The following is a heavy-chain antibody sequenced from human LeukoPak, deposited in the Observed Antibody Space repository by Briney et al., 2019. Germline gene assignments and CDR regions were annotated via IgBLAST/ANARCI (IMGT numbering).Heavy chain of an antibody. J-gene: IGHJ4*02. V-gene: IGHV3-23*01. CDR1: GFTFSSYA. D-gene: IGHD3-22*01. Sequence: GGSLRLSCAASGFTFSSYAMSWVRQAPGKGLEWVSAISGSGGSTYYADSVKGRFTISRDNSKNTLYLQMNSLRAEDTAVYYCAKGLPLYYDSSGYLFDYWGQGTLVTVSS. CDR2: ISGSGGST. CDR3: AKGLPLYYDSSGYLFDY.